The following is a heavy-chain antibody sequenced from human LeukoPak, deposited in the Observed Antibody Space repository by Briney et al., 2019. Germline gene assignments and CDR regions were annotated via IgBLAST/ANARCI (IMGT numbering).Heavy chain of an antibody. Sequence: PGGSLRLSCAASGFTVSSNYMSWVRQAPGKGLEWVSVIYSGGSTYYADSVKGRFTISRDNSKNTLYLQMNSLRAEDTAVYYCARGAIFGVVIPHMDVWGKGTTVTVSS. V-gene: IGHV3-53*01. J-gene: IGHJ6*04. D-gene: IGHD3-3*01. CDR2: IYSGGST. CDR1: GFTVSSNY. CDR3: ARGAIFGVVIPHMDV.